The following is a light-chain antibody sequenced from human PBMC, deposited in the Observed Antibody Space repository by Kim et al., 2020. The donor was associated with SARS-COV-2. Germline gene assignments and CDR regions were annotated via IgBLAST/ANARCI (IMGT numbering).Light chain of an antibody. CDR3: QTWGTGIWV. J-gene: IGLJ3*02. V-gene: IGLV4-69*01. CDR2: VKGDGSH. Sequence: ASVKLTCPLSRGHSSYDIAWHQQQPEKGPRYLMKVKGDGSHTKGDGIPDRFSGSSSGAERYLTISSLQSEDEADYYCQTWGTGIWVFGGGTQLTVL. CDR1: RGHSSYD.